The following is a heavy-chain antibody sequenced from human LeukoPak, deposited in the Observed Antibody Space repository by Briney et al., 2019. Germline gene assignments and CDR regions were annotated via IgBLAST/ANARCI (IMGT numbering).Heavy chain of an antibody. D-gene: IGHD3-22*01. V-gene: IGHV3-20*04. CDR1: GFTFDDYG. CDR3: AREGDYYDSSGYLDY. Sequence: GGSLRLSCAASGFTFDDYGMSWVRQAPGKGLEWVSGINWNGGSTGYADSVKGRFTISRDNSKNTLYLQMNSLRAEDTAVYYCAREGDYYDSSGYLDYWGQGTLVTVSS. CDR2: INWNGGST. J-gene: IGHJ4*02.